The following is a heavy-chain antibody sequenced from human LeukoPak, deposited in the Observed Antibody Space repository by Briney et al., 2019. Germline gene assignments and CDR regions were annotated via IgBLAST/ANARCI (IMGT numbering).Heavy chain of an antibody. D-gene: IGHD3-10*01. CDR3: AKAWGYYGSGSYYHFDY. Sequence: GGSLRLSCAASGFTFSSYGMQWVRQAPGKGLEWVAVIWYDGSNKYYADSVKGRFTISRDNSKNTLYRQMNSLRAEDAAVYYCAKAWGYYGSGSYYHFDYWGQGTLVTVSS. CDR1: GFTFSSYG. V-gene: IGHV3-33*06. J-gene: IGHJ4*02. CDR2: IWYDGSNK.